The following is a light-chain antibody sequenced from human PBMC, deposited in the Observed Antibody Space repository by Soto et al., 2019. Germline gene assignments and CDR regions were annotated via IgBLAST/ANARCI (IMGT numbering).Light chain of an antibody. CDR3: QQYKDWRT. V-gene: IGKV3-15*01. CDR2: GAS. J-gene: IGKJ1*01. CDR1: QTIDNK. Sequence: IVMTQSPATLSVSPGERATLSCRASQTIDNKLAWYQQRPGQAPRLLIYGASIRATGIPARLSGSGSGTEFTLTISGLRSEDFGVYYCQQYKDWRTFGQGTNVDSK.